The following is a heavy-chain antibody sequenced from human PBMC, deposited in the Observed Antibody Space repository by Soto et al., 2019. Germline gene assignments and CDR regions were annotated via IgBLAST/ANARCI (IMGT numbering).Heavy chain of an antibody. J-gene: IGHJ3*01. CDR2: LNTDESTT. V-gene: IGHV3-74*01. Sequence: EVQLVESGGSLVQPGGSLRLSCAASGFTFSTYWMAWVRQAPGQGLVWVSRLNTDESTTNSSDSVRGGFTISRDNTKNTLNLQKNSLRVADTALYYCATHRRTSSQFAAFDLWGHGTMVTVAS. CDR3: ATHRRTSSQFAAFDL. CDR1: GFTFSTYW. D-gene: IGHD6-6*01.